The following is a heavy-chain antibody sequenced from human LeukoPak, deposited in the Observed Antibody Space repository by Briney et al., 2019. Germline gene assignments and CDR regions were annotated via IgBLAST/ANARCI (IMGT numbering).Heavy chain of an antibody. CDR1: GGSISSSSYY. CDR2: IYYSGST. Sequence: PSETLSLTCTVSGGSISSSSYYWSWIRQPPGKGLEWIGYIYYSGSTYYNPSLKSRVTISVDTSKNQFSLKLSSVTAADTAVYYCARVGTTPYDSSGSYWGQGTLVTVSS. V-gene: IGHV4-30-4*08. D-gene: IGHD3-22*01. J-gene: IGHJ4*02. CDR3: ARVGTTPYDSSGSY.